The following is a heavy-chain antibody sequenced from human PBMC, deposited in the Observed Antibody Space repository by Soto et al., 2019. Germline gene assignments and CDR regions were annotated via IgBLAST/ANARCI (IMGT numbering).Heavy chain of an antibody. D-gene: IGHD3-22*01. V-gene: IGHV3-21*01. Sequence: GGSLRLSCAASGFTFSSYAMSWVRQAPGKGLEWVSSISSSSSNTYYADSVKGRFTISRDNSKNSLYLQMNSLRAEDTDVYYFSRDTPEVLPTYDQGPDYWGQGTLVTAPQ. CDR1: GFTFSSYA. CDR3: SRDTPEVLPTYDQGPDY. J-gene: IGHJ4*02. CDR2: ISSSSSNT.